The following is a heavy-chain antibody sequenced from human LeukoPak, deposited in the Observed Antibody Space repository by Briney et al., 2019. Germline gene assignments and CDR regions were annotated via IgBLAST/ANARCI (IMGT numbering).Heavy chain of an antibody. D-gene: IGHD3-10*01. J-gene: IGHJ6*03. CDR1: NGSISSYY. V-gene: IGHV4-4*07. Sequence: SETLSLTCTVSNGSISSYYWSWIRQPAGKGLEWLGRFYSSGNSNYNPSLKSRVTMSVDSSKSQFSLNLSSVTAADTAVYYCARERDSGSYYYYYYMDVWGKGTTVTVSS. CDR2: FYSSGNS. CDR3: ARERDSGSYYYYYYMDV.